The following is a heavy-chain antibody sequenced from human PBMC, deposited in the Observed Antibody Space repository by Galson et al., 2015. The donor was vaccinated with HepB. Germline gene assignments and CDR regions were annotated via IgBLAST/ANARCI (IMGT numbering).Heavy chain of an antibody. CDR1: GYTFTGYY. Sequence: SVKVSCKASGYTFTGYYMHWVRQAPGQGLEWMGWINPNSGGTNYAQKFQGRVTMTRDTSISTAYMELSRLRSDDTAVYYCARESVFVVPAAPNDYWGQGTLVTVSS. J-gene: IGHJ4*02. D-gene: IGHD2-2*01. V-gene: IGHV1-2*02. CDR3: ARESVFVVPAAPNDY. CDR2: INPNSGGT.